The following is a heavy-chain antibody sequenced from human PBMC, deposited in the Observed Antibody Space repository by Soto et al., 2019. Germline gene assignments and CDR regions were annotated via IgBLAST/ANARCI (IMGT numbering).Heavy chain of an antibody. CDR1: VLTVSITNY. D-gene: IGHD6-19*01. CDR2: ISGSGDST. J-gene: IGHJ1*01. CDR3: AKGVPGIAVAGTGYFRH. V-gene: IGHV3-23*01. Sequence: HPGGSMKLASVVSVLTVSITNYMGWVRQAPGKGLEWVSGISGSGDSTYYADSVKGRFTISRDNSKNTLYLQMNSLRAEDTAVYYCAKGVPGIAVAGTGYFRHWGQGTLVTVSS.